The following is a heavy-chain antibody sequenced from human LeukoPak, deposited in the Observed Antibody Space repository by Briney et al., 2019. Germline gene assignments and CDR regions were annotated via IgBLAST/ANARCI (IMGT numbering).Heavy chain of an antibody. D-gene: IGHD3-10*01. V-gene: IGHV1-46*01. CDR2: INPGGGGT. CDR1: GYIFTSYY. Sequence: ASVKVSCKASGYIFTSYYMHWVRQAPGQGLEWMGIINPGGGGTSYAQKFQGRVTMTRDTSTSTVYMELSSLRSEDTAVYYCARSDNMERTRTLWFGESFNWFDPWGQGTPVTVSS. CDR3: ARSDNMERTRTLWFGESFNWFDP. J-gene: IGHJ5*02.